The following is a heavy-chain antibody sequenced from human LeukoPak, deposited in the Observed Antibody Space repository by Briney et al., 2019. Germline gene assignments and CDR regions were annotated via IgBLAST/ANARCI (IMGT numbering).Heavy chain of an antibody. Sequence: SETLSLTCTVSGGSISSSSYCWGWIRQPPGKGLEWIGSIYYSGSTYYNPSLKSRVTISVDTSKNQFALKLSSVTAADTAVYYCARHLTGYSSSWNAAWGQGTLVTVSS. CDR2: IYYSGST. V-gene: IGHV4-39*01. J-gene: IGHJ5*02. D-gene: IGHD6-13*01. CDR3: ARHLTGYSSSWNAA. CDR1: GGSISSSSYC.